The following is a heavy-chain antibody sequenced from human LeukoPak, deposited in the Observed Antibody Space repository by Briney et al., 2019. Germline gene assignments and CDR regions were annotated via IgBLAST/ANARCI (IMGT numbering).Heavy chain of an antibody. CDR3: ARGESYYDSSGYNFDY. Sequence: GGSLRLSCAASGFTFSNYGMHWVRQAPGKGLEWVAVIWYDGSNKYYADSVKGRFTISRDNSKNTLYLQMNSLRAEDTAVYYCARGESYYDSSGYNFDYWGQGTLVTVSS. CDR2: IWYDGSNK. CDR1: GFTFSNYG. J-gene: IGHJ4*02. V-gene: IGHV3-33*01. D-gene: IGHD3-22*01.